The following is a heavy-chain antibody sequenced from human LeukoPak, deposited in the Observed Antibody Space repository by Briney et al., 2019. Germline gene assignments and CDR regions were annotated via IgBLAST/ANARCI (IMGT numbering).Heavy chain of an antibody. V-gene: IGHV4-39*07. D-gene: IGHD3-10*01. J-gene: IGHJ4*02. Sequence: PWETLSLTCSVSGGSISSSSYYWGCISQPPGKGREWLGRIYDSGSTYAHPSINSCLTNSVDPTKNQFSLKQSSVTAADTAVYYCANTIVARGVRGFRFDYWGQGTLVTVSS. CDR1: GGSISSSSYY. CDR2: IYDSGST. CDR3: ANTIVARGVRGFRFDY.